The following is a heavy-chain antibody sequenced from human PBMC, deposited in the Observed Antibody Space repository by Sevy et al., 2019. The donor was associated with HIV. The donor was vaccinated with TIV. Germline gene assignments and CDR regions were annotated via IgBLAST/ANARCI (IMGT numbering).Heavy chain of an antibody. CDR1: GFTFSSYA. V-gene: IGHV3-33*08. CDR2: IWYDGSHK. J-gene: IGHJ6*02. CDR3: ARTYDFWSTYYTGSYYYYGMDV. Sequence: GGSLRLSCAASGFTFSSYAMSWVRQAPGKGLEWVSLIWYDGSHKFYADSVKGRFTISRDNSKNTLYLQMNSLRAEDTAVYYCARTYDFWSTYYTGSYYYYGMDVWGQGTTVTVSS. D-gene: IGHD3-3*01.